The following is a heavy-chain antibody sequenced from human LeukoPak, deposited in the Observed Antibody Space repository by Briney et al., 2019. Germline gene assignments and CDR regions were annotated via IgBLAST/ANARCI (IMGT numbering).Heavy chain of an antibody. CDR3: ARGIVLMVYASFDF. CDR2: INHSGGT. CDR1: GGSFRGYY. Sequence: PSETLSLTRVVNGGSFRGYYWTWIRQSPGKGLEWIGEINHSGGTNYNPSLKSRVTISVDTSKNQFSLKLSSVTAADTAVYYCARGIVLMVYASFDFWGQGILVTVSS. D-gene: IGHD2-8*01. V-gene: IGHV4-34*01. J-gene: IGHJ4*02.